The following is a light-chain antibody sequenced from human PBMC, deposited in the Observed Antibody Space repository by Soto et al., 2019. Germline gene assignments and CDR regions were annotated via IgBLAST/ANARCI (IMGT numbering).Light chain of an antibody. CDR3: QQYGSSLLFT. Sequence: EIVLTQSPGTLSLSPGERATLSCRASQSVSSSYLAWYQQKPGQAPRLLMYGASSRATGIPDRFSGSESGTDFTLPISRLEPEYFAVYYCQQYGSSLLFTFGPGTKVDIK. CDR1: QSVSSSY. CDR2: GAS. J-gene: IGKJ3*01. V-gene: IGKV3-20*01.